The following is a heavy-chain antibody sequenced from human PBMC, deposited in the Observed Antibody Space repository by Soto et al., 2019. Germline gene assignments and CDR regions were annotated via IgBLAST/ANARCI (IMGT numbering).Heavy chain of an antibody. CDR3: ARGFELEWLPKGDAFDF. Sequence: ASVKVSCKASGYPFSDNHTHWLRRAPGQGLEWMGWMNPYNADTMYAPKYQGRVTMTPDTSLSTAYMELSGLRSDDTAVFYCARGFELEWLPKGDAFDFWGQGTIVTVS. J-gene: IGHJ3*01. D-gene: IGHD3-3*01. CDR2: MNPYNADT. V-gene: IGHV1-2*02. CDR1: GYPFSDNH.